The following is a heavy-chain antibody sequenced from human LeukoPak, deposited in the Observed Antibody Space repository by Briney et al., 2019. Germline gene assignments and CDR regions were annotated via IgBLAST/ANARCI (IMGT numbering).Heavy chain of an antibody. CDR2: IRSSGGST. V-gene: IGHV3-23*01. CDR3: AKPMEYQLLSDY. D-gene: IGHD2-2*01. CDR1: GFTFSSYA. J-gene: IGHJ4*02. Sequence: PGGSLRLSCAASGFTFSSYAMSWVRQAPGKGLEWVSAIRSSGGSTYYADSVKGRFTISRDNSKNTLYLQMNSLRAEDTAVYYCAKPMEYQLLSDYWGQGTLVTVSS.